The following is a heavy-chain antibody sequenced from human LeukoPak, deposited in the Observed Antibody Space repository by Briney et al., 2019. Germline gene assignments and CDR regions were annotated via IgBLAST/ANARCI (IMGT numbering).Heavy chain of an antibody. CDR1: GFTFSNYA. J-gene: IGHJ4*02. CDR3: AKALYGGHDY. D-gene: IGHD4-23*01. CDR2: ISGSGGGT. Sequence: PGGSLRLSCAASGFTFSNYAMSWVRQAPGTGLEWVSTISGSGGGTDYADSVKGRFTISRDNSKNTLYLQLNSLRVDDTAVYYCAKALYGGHDYWGQGTLVTVSS. V-gene: IGHV3-23*01.